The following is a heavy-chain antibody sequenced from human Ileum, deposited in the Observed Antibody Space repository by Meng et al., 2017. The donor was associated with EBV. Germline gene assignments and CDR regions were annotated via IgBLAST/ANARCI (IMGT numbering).Heavy chain of an antibody. CDR2: IYQNGGT. D-gene: IGHD5-18*01. J-gene: IGHJ4*02. Sequence: QVQVEEQRPGLVKPSATLCLACGCSGDSNTERSSWRWVGQQPGQGLEWIGRIYQNGGTNYNPSITSRVTISVYKSKDEISLTLRSVTASDTAVYYCARWAFIYSYGFDNWGQGTLVTVSS. CDR3: ARWAFIYSYGFDN. CDR1: GDSNTERSS. V-gene: IGHV4-4*02.